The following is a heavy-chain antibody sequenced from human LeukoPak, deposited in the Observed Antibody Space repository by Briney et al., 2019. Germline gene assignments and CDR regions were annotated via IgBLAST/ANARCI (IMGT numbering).Heavy chain of an antibody. CDR3: ARHQYSYGPGFDY. D-gene: IGHD5-18*01. V-gene: IGHV3-30-3*01. CDR1: GFTFSSYA. Sequence: GRSLRLSCAASGFTFSSYAMHWVRQAPGKGLEWVAVISYDGSNKYYADSVKGRFTISRDNSKNTLYLQMNSLRAEDTAVYYCARHQYSYGPGFDYWGQGTLVTVSS. CDR2: ISYDGSNK. J-gene: IGHJ4*02.